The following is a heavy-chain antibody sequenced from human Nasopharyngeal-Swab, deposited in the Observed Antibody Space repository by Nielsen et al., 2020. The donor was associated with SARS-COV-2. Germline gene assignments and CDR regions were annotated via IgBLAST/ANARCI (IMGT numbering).Heavy chain of an antibody. CDR1: GFTFSSYA. V-gene: IGHV3-23*01. J-gene: IGHJ4*02. Sequence: GESLKISCAASGFTFSSYAMSWVRQAPGKGLEWVSAISGSGGSTYYAGSVKGRFTISRDNSKNTLYLQMNSLRAEDTAVYYCAKDREATYYYGSGSFDYWGQGTLVTVSS. D-gene: IGHD3-10*01. CDR2: ISGSGGST. CDR3: AKDREATYYYGSGSFDY.